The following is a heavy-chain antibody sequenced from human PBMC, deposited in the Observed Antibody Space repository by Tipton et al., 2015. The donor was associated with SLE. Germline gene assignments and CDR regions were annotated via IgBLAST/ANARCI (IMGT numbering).Heavy chain of an antibody. J-gene: IGHJ4*02. Sequence: LRLSCTVSGGSITSYYWNWIRQPPGKGLEWIGSIYYSGSTYYNPSLKSRVTISVDTSKNQFYLELKSATAADTAVYYCARERGSYYYFDSWGQGTLATVSS. D-gene: IGHD3-10*01. V-gene: IGHV4-59*12. CDR2: IYYSGST. CDR1: GGSITSYY. CDR3: ARERGSYYYFDS.